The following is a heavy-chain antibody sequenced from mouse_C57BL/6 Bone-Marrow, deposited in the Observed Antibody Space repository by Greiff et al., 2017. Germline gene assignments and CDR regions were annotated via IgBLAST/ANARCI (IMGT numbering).Heavy chain of an antibody. D-gene: IGHD2-4*01. CDR3: ARTGPIYYDYDGAWFAY. J-gene: IGHJ3*01. CDR1: GFTFSDYG. CDR2: ISSGSSTI. Sequence: EVQGVESGGGLVKPGGSLKLSCAASGFTFSDYGMHWVRQAPEKGLEWVAYISSGSSTIYYADTVKGRFTISRDTAKNTLFLQMTSLRSEDTAMYYWARTGPIYYDYDGAWFAYWGQGTLVTVSA. V-gene: IGHV5-17*01.